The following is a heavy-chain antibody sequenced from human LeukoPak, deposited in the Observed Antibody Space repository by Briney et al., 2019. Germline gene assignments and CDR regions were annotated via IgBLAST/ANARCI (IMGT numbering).Heavy chain of an antibody. CDR1: GIAFSGYS. V-gene: IGHV3-30*03. Sequence: GGSLRPSCAASGIAFSGYSMAWVRQPPGKGLEWVTAIQHDASNKYYADSVKGRFTISRDDPKNTLYLQMNSLRSEDTAVYYCARIGAGFSYGGGFDPWGQGALVTVSS. CDR3: ARIGAGFSYGGGFDP. D-gene: IGHD5-18*01. J-gene: IGHJ5*02. CDR2: IQHDASNK.